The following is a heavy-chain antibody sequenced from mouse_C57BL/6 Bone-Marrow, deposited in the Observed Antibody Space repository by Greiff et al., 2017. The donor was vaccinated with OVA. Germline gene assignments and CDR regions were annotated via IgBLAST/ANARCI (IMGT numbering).Heavy chain of an antibody. CDR2: INPYNGGT. CDR3: ARHYGSSWGYYFDY. V-gene: IGHV1-19*01. Sequence: EVQLQQSGPVLVKPGASVKMSCKASGYTFTDYYMNWVKQSHGKSLEWIGVINPYNGGTSYNQKFKGKATLTVDKSSSTAYMELNSLTSEDSAVYYCARHYGSSWGYYFDYWGQGTTLTVSS. D-gene: IGHD1-1*01. J-gene: IGHJ2*01. CDR1: GYTFTDYY.